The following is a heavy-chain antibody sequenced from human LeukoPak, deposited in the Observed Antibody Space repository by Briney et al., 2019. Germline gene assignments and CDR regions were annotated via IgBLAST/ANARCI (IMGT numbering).Heavy chain of an antibody. CDR2: IYSGGST. CDR1: GFTVSSNY. J-gene: IGHJ4*02. Sequence: GGSLRLSCAASGFTVSSNYMSWVRQAPGKGLEWVSVIYSGGSTYYADSVKGRFTISRDNSKNTLYLQMNSPRAEDTAVYYCAREGSGSEPADYWGQGTLVTASS. V-gene: IGHV3-66*01. D-gene: IGHD3-10*01. CDR3: AREGSGSEPADY.